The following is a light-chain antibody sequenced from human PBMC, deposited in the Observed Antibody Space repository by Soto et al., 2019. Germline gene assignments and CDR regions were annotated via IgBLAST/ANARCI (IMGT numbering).Light chain of an antibody. CDR1: QTITSNF. CDR2: GAS. CDR3: QQYGRSPLMYS. J-gene: IGKJ2*03. V-gene: IGKV3-20*01. Sequence: EIVLTQSPGTLSLSPGERATLSCRACQTITSNFLAWYQQKPGQAPRLLIYGASTRAAGAPDRFSGSGSGTDFTLTITRLEPEDFAVYYCQQYGRSPLMYSFGQGTKLGVK.